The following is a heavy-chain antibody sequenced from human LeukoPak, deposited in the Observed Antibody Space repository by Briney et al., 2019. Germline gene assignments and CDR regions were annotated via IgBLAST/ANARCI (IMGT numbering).Heavy chain of an antibody. D-gene: IGHD1-26*01. J-gene: IGHJ3*02. Sequence: PGRSLRLSCTASGFTFGDYAMTWVRQAPGKGLEWVGFIRSKTFGGTTEYAASVKGRCTISRDDPKSITYLQMNSLKTEDTAVYYCAKTCGGSYSNIDAFDIWGQGTMVTVSS. CDR3: AKTCGGSYSNIDAFDI. CDR2: IRSKTFGGTT. CDR1: GFTFGDYA. V-gene: IGHV3-49*04.